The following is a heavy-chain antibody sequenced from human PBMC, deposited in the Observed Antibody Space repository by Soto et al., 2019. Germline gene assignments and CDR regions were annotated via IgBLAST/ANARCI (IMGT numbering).Heavy chain of an antibody. V-gene: IGHV4-61*01. CDR3: ARGKGSSGGYLDY. Sequence: SETLSLTCNVSGGSVSGGSYYWSWIRQPPGKGLEWFGYLFSSASTNYNRSLKSRVSVSVDTSRNQFSLKVSSVPAADTAASYCARGKGSSGGYLDYWGRGPLGTV. D-gene: IGHD3-22*01. CDR1: GGSVSGGSYY. CDR2: LFSSAST. J-gene: IGHJ4*02.